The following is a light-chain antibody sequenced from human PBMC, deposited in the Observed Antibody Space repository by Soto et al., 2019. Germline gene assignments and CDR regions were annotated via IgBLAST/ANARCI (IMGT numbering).Light chain of an antibody. CDR2: EVS. CDR3: SSYAGSNNYVV. V-gene: IGLV2-8*01. Sequence: QSALTQPPSASGSPGQSVTISCTGTSGDVGGYNYVSWYQQHPGKATKLMIYEVSKRPSGVPDRFSGSKSGNTASLTVSGLQAEDESDYYWSSYAGSNNYVVIGGGTKGTVL. J-gene: IGLJ2*01. CDR1: SGDVGGYNY.